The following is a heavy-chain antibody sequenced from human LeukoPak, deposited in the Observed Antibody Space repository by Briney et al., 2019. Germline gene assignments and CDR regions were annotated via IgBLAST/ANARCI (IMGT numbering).Heavy chain of an antibody. J-gene: IGHJ3*02. CDR1: GXSFSGYY. Sequence: SETVSLTCAVYGXSFSGYYGSWIRQPPGKGLEWIGEINHSGSTNYNPSLKSRVTISVDTSKNQFSPKLSSVTAADTAVYYCARGPRPLYYYDSSGWDAFDIWGQGTMVTVSS. CDR3: ARGPRPLYYYDSSGWDAFDI. V-gene: IGHV4-34*01. CDR2: INHSGST. D-gene: IGHD3-22*01.